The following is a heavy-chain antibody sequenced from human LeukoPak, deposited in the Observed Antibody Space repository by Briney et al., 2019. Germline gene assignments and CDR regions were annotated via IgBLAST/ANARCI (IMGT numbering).Heavy chain of an antibody. CDR3: ALIRYCSSTSCYCHYYYYMDV. D-gene: IGHD2-2*01. Sequence: ASVKVSCKASGGTFSSYAISWVRQDPGHALEWMGGIIPIFGTANYAQKFQGRVTITADESTSTAYMELSSLRSEDTAVYYCALIRYCSSTSCYCHYYYYMDVWGKGTTVTVPS. CDR1: GGTFSSYA. J-gene: IGHJ6*03. V-gene: IGHV1-69*13. CDR2: IIPIFGTA.